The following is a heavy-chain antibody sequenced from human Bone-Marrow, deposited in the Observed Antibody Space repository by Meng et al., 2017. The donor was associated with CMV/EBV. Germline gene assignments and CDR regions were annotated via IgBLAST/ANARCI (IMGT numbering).Heavy chain of an antibody. Sequence: SETLSLTCAVYGGSFSGYYWSWIRQPPGKGLEWIGEINHSGSTNYNPSLKSRVTISVDTSKNQFSLKLSSVTAADTAVYYCAPLTSIAAAGNWFDPWGQGTLVTVSS. CDR2: INHSGST. D-gene: IGHD6-13*01. CDR3: APLTSIAAAGNWFDP. CDR1: GGSFSGYY. J-gene: IGHJ5*02. V-gene: IGHV4-34*01.